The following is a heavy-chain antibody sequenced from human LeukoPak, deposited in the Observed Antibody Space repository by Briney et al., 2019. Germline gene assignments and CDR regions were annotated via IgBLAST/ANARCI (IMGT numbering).Heavy chain of an antibody. D-gene: IGHD3-10*01. Sequence: SQTLSLTCAISGDTVSSNSAAWNWIRQSPSRGLEWLGRTYYRSKWYNDYAVSVKSRITINPDTSKNQFSLKLSSVTAADTALYYCAREAAASPWFGELPNDTFDIWGLGTMVTVSS. J-gene: IGHJ3*02. CDR1: GDTVSSNSAA. CDR3: AREAAASPWFGELPNDTFDI. CDR2: TYYRSKWYN. V-gene: IGHV6-1*01.